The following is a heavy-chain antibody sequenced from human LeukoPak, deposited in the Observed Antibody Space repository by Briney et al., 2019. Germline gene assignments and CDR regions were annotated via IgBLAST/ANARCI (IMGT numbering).Heavy chain of an antibody. CDR3: ARGKYYYDSSGYIRFDP. J-gene: IGHJ5*02. CDR1: GGSFSGYY. D-gene: IGHD3-22*01. V-gene: IGHV4-59*10. CDR2: IHTSGST. Sequence: SETLSLTCAVYGGSFSGYYWSWIRLPAGKGLEWIGRIHTSGSTHYNPSLKSRVTMSGDTSKNQFSLKLSSVTAADTAVYYCARGKYYYDSSGYIRFDPWGQGTLVTVSS.